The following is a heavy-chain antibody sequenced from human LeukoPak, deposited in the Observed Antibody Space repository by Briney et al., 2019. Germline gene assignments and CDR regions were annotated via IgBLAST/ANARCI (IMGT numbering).Heavy chain of an antibody. J-gene: IGHJ4*02. Sequence: PGGSLRLSCAASGFTFSSYAMHWVRQAPGKGLEWVVVISYDGSNKYYADSVKGRFTISRDNSKNTLYLQMNSLRAEDTAVYYCARVGYSSGWYFDYWGQGTLVTVSS. CDR3: ARVGYSSGWYFDY. V-gene: IGHV3-30-3*01. CDR1: GFTFSSYA. CDR2: ISYDGSNK. D-gene: IGHD6-19*01.